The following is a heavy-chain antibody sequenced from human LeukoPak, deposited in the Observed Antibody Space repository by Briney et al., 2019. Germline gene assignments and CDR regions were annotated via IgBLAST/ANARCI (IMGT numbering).Heavy chain of an antibody. V-gene: IGHV3-21*06. D-gene: IGHD3-10*01. CDR2: ISSASTYI. CDR3: ARDHGIPGSGSYKFDY. CDR1: GFTFSSYS. J-gene: IGHJ4*02. Sequence: PGGSLRLSCAPSGFTFSSYSMNWVRQAPGKGLEWVSSISSASTYIYYADSVKGRFTISRDYAKNLLCLQMNSLRVEDTAVYYCARDHGIPGSGSYKFDYWGQGTLVTVSS.